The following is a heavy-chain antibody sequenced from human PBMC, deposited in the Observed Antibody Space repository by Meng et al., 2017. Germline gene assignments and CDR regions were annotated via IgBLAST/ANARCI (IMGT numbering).Heavy chain of an antibody. Sequence: QTTLKESGPPLVKPTPTLTLTCPFSGVSLSTCGVGVGWIRQPPGKALEWLALIYWDDGKRYSPSLKSRLTITKDTSKNQVVLTMTNMDPVDTATYYCAHSTLGYYDSSGPYFDYWGQGTLVTVSS. CDR3: AHSTLGYYDSSGPYFDY. V-gene: IGHV2-5*02. CDR2: IYWDDGK. CDR1: GVSLSTCGVG. D-gene: IGHD3-22*01. J-gene: IGHJ4*02.